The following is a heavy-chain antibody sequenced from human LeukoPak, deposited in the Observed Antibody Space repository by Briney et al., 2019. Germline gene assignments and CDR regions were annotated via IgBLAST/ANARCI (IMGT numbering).Heavy chain of an antibody. Sequence: PSQTLSLTCTVSGGSISSSSYYWGWIRQPPGKGLEWIGSIYHSGSTYYNPSLKSRVTISVDTSKNQFSLKLSSVTAADTAVYYCARGGGRDYFDYWGQGTLVTVSS. D-gene: IGHD1-26*01. J-gene: IGHJ4*02. CDR1: GGSISSSSYY. CDR2: IYHSGST. CDR3: ARGGGRDYFDY. V-gene: IGHV4-39*07.